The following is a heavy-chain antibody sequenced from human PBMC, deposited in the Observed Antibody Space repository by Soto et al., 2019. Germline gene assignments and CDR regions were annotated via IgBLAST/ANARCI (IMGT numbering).Heavy chain of an antibody. CDR3: ARVQQLVGAFDY. D-gene: IGHD6-6*01. Sequence: WETLSLTCTVSGGTISSYYRSWIRQPPGKGLEWIGYIYDSGRTNYNSPLQRRGTISVDTSKNQFSLKLSSVTTADTAVYYCARVQQLVGAFDYWGQGTLVTVSS. CDR1: GGTISSYY. J-gene: IGHJ4*02. CDR2: IYDSGRT. V-gene: IGHV4-59*01.